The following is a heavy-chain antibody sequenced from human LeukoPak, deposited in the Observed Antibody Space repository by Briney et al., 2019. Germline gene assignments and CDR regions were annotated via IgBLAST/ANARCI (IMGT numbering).Heavy chain of an antibody. Sequence: PSETLSLTCAVSGGSISSGGYSWSWIRQPPGKGLEWIGYIYYSGSTYYNPSLKSRVTISVDTSKNQFSLKLSSVTAADTAVYYCARSLYGSGSYRPTAYYFDYWGQGTLVTVSS. CDR3: ARSLYGSGSYRPTAYYFDY. CDR1: GGSISSGGYS. J-gene: IGHJ4*02. CDR2: IYYSGST. D-gene: IGHD3-10*01. V-gene: IGHV4-30-2*03.